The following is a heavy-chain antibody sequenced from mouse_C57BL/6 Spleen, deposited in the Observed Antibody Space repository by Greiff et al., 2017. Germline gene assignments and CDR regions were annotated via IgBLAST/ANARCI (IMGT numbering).Heavy chain of an antibody. V-gene: IGHV5-4*01. CDR2: ISDGGSYT. D-gene: IGHD2-4*01. J-gene: IGHJ4*01. CDR3: ARDDYDDAMDY. CDR1: GFTFSSYA. Sequence: EVNLVESGGGLVKPGGSLKLSCAASGFTFSSYAMSWVRQTPEKRLEWVATISDGGSYTYYPDNVKGRFTISRDNAKNNLYLQMSHLKSEDTAMYYCARDDYDDAMDYWGQGTSVTVSS.